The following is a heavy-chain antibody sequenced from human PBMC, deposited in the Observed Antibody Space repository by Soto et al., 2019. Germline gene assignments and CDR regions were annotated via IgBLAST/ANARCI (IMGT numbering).Heavy chain of an antibody. Sequence: QVQLQESGPGLVKPSQTLSLTCTVSGGSISSVNYYWSWIRQHPGKGLEWIGYIYYSGTTYYNPSLKSRVTIPVDTSKNQFSLRLNSVTAADTAVYYCAKGGGGGVDYWGQGTLVTVSS. CDR3: AKGGGGGVDY. CDR2: IYYSGTT. D-gene: IGHD1-26*01. CDR1: GGSISSVNYY. V-gene: IGHV4-31*03. J-gene: IGHJ4*02.